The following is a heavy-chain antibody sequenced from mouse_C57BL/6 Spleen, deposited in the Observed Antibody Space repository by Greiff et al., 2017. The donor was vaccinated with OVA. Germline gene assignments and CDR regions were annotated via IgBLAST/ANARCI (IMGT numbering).Heavy chain of an antibody. CDR2: IDPSDSYT. CDR3: AKDYYGNHGGAMDY. Sequence: VQLQQPGAELVMPGASVKLSCKASGYTFTSYWMHWVKQRPGQGLEWIGEIDPSDSYTNYNQKFKGKSTLTVDKSSSTAYMQLSSLTSEDSAVYYGAKDYYGNHGGAMDYWRQGTSVTVSA. CDR1: GYTFTSYW. J-gene: IGHJ4*01. V-gene: IGHV1-69*01. D-gene: IGHD2-1*01.